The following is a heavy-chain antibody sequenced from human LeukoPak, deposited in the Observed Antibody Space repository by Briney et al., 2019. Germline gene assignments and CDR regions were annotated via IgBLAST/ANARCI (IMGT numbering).Heavy chain of an antibody. J-gene: IGHJ4*02. D-gene: IGHD5-18*01. CDR3: AKDLEDTAHPSYYFDY. Sequence: PGGSLRLSCAASGFTFSSYGMHWVRQAPGKGLEWVAFIRYDGSNKYYADSVKGRFTISRDNSKNTLYLQMNSLRAEDTAVYYWAKDLEDTAHPSYYFDYWGQGTLVTVSS. CDR1: GFTFSSYG. CDR2: IRYDGSNK. V-gene: IGHV3-30*02.